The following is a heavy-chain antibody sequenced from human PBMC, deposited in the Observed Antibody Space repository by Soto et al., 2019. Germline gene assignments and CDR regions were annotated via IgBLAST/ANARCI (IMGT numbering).Heavy chain of an antibody. CDR3: ARGAGWFDP. CDR1: GGSISSYY. CDR2: MYYSGST. Sequence: SETLSLTCTVSGGSISSYYWIWIRQPPGKGLEWIGYMYYSGSTNYNPSLKSRVTISVDTSKNDVSLKLSSVTAADTAVYYCARGAGWFDPWGQGTLVTVSS. V-gene: IGHV4-59*01. D-gene: IGHD3-10*01. J-gene: IGHJ5*02.